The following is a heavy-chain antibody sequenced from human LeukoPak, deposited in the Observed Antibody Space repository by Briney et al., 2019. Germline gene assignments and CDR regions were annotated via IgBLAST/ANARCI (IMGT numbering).Heavy chain of an antibody. Sequence: PSETLSLTCAVSGGSISSSNWWSWVRQPPGKGLEWIGEIYHSGSTNYNPSLKSRVTISVDKSKNQFSLKLSSVTAADTAVYYCARALSEGPYDFWSGYRFYFDYWGQGTLVAVSS. D-gene: IGHD3-3*01. J-gene: IGHJ4*02. CDR1: GGSISSSNW. V-gene: IGHV4-4*02. CDR2: IYHSGST. CDR3: ARALSEGPYDFWSGYRFYFDY.